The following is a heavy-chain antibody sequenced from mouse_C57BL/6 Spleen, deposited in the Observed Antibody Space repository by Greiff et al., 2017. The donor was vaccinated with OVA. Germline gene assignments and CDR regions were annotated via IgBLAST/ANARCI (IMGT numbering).Heavy chain of an antibody. CDR3: ARDYGHAMDY. CDR1: GYSITSGYY. J-gene: IGHJ4*01. D-gene: IGHD1-1*01. CDR2: ISYDGSN. V-gene: IGHV3-6*01. Sequence: EVQLQQSGPGLVQPSQSLSLTCSVTGYSITSGYYWNWIRQFPGNKLEWMGYISYDGSNNYNPSLKNRISITRDTSKNQFFLKLNSVTTEDTATYYCARDYGHAMDYWGQGTSVTVSS.